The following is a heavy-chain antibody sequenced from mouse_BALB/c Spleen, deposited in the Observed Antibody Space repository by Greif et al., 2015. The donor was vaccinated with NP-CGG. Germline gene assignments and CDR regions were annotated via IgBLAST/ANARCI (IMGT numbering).Heavy chain of an antibody. CDR2: INPSNGST. CDR1: GYTFTSYY. CDR3: TRAGFGNYFDY. D-gene: IGHD1-1*02. V-gene: IGHV1S81*02. Sequence: QVQLQQPGAELVKPGASVKLSCKASGYTFTSYYMYWVKQRPGQGLEWIGEINPSNGSTNFNEKFKSKATLTVDKSSSTAYMQLSSLISEDSAVYYGTRAGFGNYFDYWGQGTTLTVAS. J-gene: IGHJ2*01.